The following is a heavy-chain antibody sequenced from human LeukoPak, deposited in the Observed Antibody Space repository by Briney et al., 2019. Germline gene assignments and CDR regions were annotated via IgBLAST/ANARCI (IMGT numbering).Heavy chain of an antibody. CDR1: GFTFSSYD. CDR3: ARGHSGGPSPFDY. J-gene: IGHJ4*02. D-gene: IGHD6-19*01. V-gene: IGHV3-13*01. Sequence: GGSLRLSCAASGFTFSSYDMHWVRQATGKGLEWVSAIGTAGDTYYPGSVKGRFTISRENAKNSLYLQMNSLRAGDTAVYYCARGHSGGPSPFDYWGQGTLVTVSS. CDR2: IGTAGDT.